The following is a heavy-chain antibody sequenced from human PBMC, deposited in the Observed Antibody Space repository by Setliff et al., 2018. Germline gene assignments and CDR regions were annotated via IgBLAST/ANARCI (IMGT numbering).Heavy chain of an antibody. CDR2: FDPEDGET. J-gene: IGHJ3*02. V-gene: IGHV1-24*01. CDR1: GYTLTELS. D-gene: IGHD3-16*01. Sequence: ASVKVSCKVSGYTLTELSMHWVRQAPGKGLEWMGGFDPEDGETIYAQKFQGRVTMTEDTSTDTAYKELSSLRSEDTAVHYCATDVPSTFGGASDAFDIWGQGTMVTVSS. CDR3: ATDVPSTFGGASDAFDI.